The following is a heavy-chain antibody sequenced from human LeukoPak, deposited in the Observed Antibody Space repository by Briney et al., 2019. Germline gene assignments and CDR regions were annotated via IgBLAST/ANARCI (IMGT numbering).Heavy chain of an antibody. V-gene: IGHV3-64*04. CDR3: ANSARAGRYYDSSGYYF. J-gene: IGHJ4*02. D-gene: IGHD3-22*01. Sequence: PGGSLRLSCAASGFTFSSYAMHWVRQAPGKGLEYVSAISSNGGSTYYADSVKGRFTISRDNSKNTLYLRMNSLRAEDTAVYYCANSARAGRYYDSSGYYFWGQGTLVTVSS. CDR1: GFTFSSYA. CDR2: ISSNGGST.